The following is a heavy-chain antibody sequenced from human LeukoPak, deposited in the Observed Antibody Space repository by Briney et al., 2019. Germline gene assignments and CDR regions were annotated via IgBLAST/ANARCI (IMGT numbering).Heavy chain of an antibody. D-gene: IGHD3-22*01. CDR3: TRITYYYDSSGYYHPS. CDR1: GFTFSSYW. J-gene: IGHJ5*02. V-gene: IGHV3-74*01. Sequence: PGGSLRLSCEASGFTFSSYWMHWVRQAPGKGLVWVSRINSDGSSTSYADSVKGRFTISRDNAKNTLYLQMNSLRAEDTAVYYCTRITYYYDSSGYYHPSWGQGTLVTVSS. CDR2: INSDGSST.